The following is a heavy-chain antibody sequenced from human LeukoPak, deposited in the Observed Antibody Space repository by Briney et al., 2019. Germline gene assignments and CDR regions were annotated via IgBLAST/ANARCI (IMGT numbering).Heavy chain of an antibody. CDR2: IIPMSGRA. D-gene: IGHD2-15*01. V-gene: IGHV1-69*05. Sequence: GASVKVSCKASGGIFSNYAISWVRQAPGQGLEWVGGIIPMSGRADYARKFQGRVTITTDDSTSTAYMELRSLRSDDTAVYFCARGYTALGYCSGGSCYGMDAWGEGTTVTVSS. J-gene: IGHJ6*04. CDR3: ARGYTALGYCSGGSCYGMDA. CDR1: GGIFSNYA.